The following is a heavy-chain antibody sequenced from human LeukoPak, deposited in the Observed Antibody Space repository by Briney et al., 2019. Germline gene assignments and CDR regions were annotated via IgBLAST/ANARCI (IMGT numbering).Heavy chain of an antibody. CDR1: GGSIDAYY. CDR2: MFTSGDT. J-gene: IGHJ4*02. V-gene: IGHV4-4*07. Sequence: SETLSLTCTVSGGSIDAYYWTWIRQPGGKRLEWLGRMFTSGDTYYNPSLRGRLTISLDTAKNQIFLKLTSVTAADTAVYFCARDTVFGVQYPGFYGLDQWGQGALVTVSS. CDR3: ARDTVFGVQYPGFYGLDQ. D-gene: IGHD3-3*01.